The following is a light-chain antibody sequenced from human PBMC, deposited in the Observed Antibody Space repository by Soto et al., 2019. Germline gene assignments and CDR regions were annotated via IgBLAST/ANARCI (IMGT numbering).Light chain of an antibody. CDR2: AAS. CDR3: QQSYSTPLYT. CDR1: QSISSY. J-gene: IGKJ2*01. Sequence: DIQMTQSPSSLSASVGDRVTITCRASQSISSYLNWYQQKPGNAPKLLIYAASTLQSGVTSRFSGSGSGTDVTLTISSLQPEDFATYYCQQSYSTPLYTFGQGTKLEIK. V-gene: IGKV1-39*01.